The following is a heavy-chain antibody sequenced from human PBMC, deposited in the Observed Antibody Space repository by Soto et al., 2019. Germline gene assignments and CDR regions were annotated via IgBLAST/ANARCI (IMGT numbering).Heavy chain of an antibody. J-gene: IGHJ1*01. CDR3: EKDRDYPRDQFQY. CDR1: GFTFNNYA. V-gene: IGHV3-23*01. Sequence: PGGSLRLSCAASGFTFNNYALSWVRQAPGKGLEWVSAISANGQGIYYADSVKGRFIISRDNSKNTVFLHMDSLTAEDTAVYYCEKDRDYPRDQFQYWGQGTLVTVSS. CDR2: ISANGQGI. D-gene: IGHD2-2*01.